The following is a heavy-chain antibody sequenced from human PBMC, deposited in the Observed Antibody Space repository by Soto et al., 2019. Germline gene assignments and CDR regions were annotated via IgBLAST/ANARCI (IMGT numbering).Heavy chain of an antibody. V-gene: IGHV1-69*13. J-gene: IGHJ3*02. CDR2: IIPIFGTA. CDR1: GGTFSSYA. CDR3: ASGFYYDSSGYPGGAFDI. D-gene: IGHD3-22*01. Sequence: SVKVSCKASGGTFSSYAISWVRQAPGQGLEWMGGIIPIFGTANYAQKFQGRVTITADESTSTAYMELSSLRSEDTAVYYCASGFYYDSSGYPGGAFDIWGQGTMVTVSS.